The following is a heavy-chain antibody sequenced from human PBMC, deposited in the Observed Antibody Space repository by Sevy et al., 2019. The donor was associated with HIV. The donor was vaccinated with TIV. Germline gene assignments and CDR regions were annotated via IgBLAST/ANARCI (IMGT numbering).Heavy chain of an antibody. CDR3: ARANLDSSGSCDGCYI. D-gene: IGHD3-22*01. J-gene: IGHJ3*02. Sequence: GGSLRLSCAASGFTFITYTMNWVRQAPGKGLEWVSSIGISSSYIYYADSMKSRFTISRDNAKNSLYLQMYSLRAEDMAVYYWARANLDSSGSCDGCYIWGQGTMVTVSS. CDR2: IGISSSYI. V-gene: IGHV3-21*01. CDR1: GFTFITYT.